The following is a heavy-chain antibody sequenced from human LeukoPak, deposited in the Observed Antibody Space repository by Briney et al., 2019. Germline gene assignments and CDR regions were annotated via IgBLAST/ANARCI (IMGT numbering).Heavy chain of an antibody. CDR1: EFAFTTSS. CDR3: AKSDVSSGWYLWFGRFDY. J-gene: IGHJ4*02. D-gene: IGHD6-19*01. CDR2: ISSYSAYI. Sequence: PGGSLRLSCVASEFAFTTSSMNCVRQAPGKGLEWVASISSYSAYIHYTDSVKGRFTISRDNAKNSLYLQMNSLRAEDTAVYYCAKSDVSSGWYLWFGRFDYWGQGGLVTVSS. V-gene: IGHV3-21*04.